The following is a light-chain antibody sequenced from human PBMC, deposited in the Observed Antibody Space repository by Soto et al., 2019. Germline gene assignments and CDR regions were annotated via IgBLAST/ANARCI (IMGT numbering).Light chain of an antibody. CDR3: QKYNNWPKT. V-gene: IGKV3-15*01. CDR1: QSVSSN. Sequence: EIVMTHSPATLSVSPGERSTLSCRASQSVSSNLAWYQQKPGQAPRILIYGESTRATGIPARFSGSGSGTELNLTISRLQSEDFAVYYCQKYNNWPKTCGQGTKVDIK. J-gene: IGKJ1*01. CDR2: GES.